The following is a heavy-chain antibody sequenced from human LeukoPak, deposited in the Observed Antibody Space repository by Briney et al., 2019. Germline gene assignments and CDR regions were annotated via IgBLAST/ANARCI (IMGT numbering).Heavy chain of an antibody. CDR1: GYTFTSYY. D-gene: IGHD2-8*02. CDR3: ARRPNWWGPTYFDY. CDR2: INPSGGST. V-gene: IGHV1-46*01. Sequence: ASVKVSCKASGYTFTSYYMHWVRQAPGQGLEWMGMINPSGGSTSYAQKFQGRVTITTDESTSTAYMELSSLRSEDTAVYYCARRPNWWGPTYFDYWGQGTLVTVSS. J-gene: IGHJ4*02.